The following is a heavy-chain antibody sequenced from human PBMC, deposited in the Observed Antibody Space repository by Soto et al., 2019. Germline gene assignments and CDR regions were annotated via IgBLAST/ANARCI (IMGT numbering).Heavy chain of an antibody. CDR2: IYWDDDK. Sequence: QITLKESGPTLLKPTQTLTLTCTFSGFSLITSGVGVGWIRQPPGKTLEWLALIYWDDDKRYSPSLKSRVTITEDPSNNQVVLTMTNTNPVDTATYCCALLTVTTYDFFDLWGRGTLFTVSS. V-gene: IGHV2-5*02. J-gene: IGHJ2*01. CDR1: GFSLITSGVG. D-gene: IGHD4-4*01. CDR3: ALLTVTTYDFFDL.